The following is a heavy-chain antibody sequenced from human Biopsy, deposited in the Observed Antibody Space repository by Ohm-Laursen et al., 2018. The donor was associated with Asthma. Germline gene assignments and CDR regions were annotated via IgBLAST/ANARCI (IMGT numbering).Heavy chain of an antibody. CDR3: ASDFPKDYVRYNFQF. CDR2: HDHEEGGT. CDR1: GYSLTDLS. V-gene: IGHV1-24*01. D-gene: IGHD4-17*01. J-gene: IGHJ4*02. Sequence: ATVKVSCKISGYSLTDLSMHWVRQAPGHGPEWMGGHDHEEGGTVNARRFQGRVTMTEDTSTDTAYMELSSLSSDDTAVYYCASDFPKDYVRYNFQFWGQGTLVTVSS.